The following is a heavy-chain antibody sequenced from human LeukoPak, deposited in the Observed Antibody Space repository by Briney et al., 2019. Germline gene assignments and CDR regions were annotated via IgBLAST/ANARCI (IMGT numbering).Heavy chain of an antibody. D-gene: IGHD3-22*01. J-gene: IGHJ4*02. Sequence: GGSLRLSCAASGFTFSSYAMSWVRQAPGKGLEWVSAISGSGGSTYYADSVKGRFTISRDNSKNTLYLQMNSLRAEDTAVYYCASQRYYYDSSGYSDWGQGTLVTVSS. CDR2: ISGSGGST. CDR1: GFTFSSYA. CDR3: ASQRYYYDSSGYSD. V-gene: IGHV3-23*01.